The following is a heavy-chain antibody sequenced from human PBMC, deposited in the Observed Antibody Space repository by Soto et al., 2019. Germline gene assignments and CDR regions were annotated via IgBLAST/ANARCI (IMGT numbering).Heavy chain of an antibody. CDR1: GGSISSSNW. CDR2: IYHSRST. J-gene: IGHJ5*02. V-gene: IGHV4-4*02. CDR3: ARDNTAAALNWFDP. Sequence: SETLSLTCAVSGGSISSSNWWSWVRQPPGKGLEWIGEIYHSRSTNYNPSLKSRVTISVDKSKNQFSLKLSSVTAADTAVYYCARDNTAAALNWFDPWGQGTLVTVSS. D-gene: IGHD6-13*01.